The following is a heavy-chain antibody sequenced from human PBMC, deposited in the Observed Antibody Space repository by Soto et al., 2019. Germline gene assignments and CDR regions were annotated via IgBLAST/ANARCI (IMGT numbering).Heavy chain of an antibody. Sequence: EVQLVESGGGLVKPGGSLRLSCAASGFTFSDYSMNWVRQAPGKGLAWVSSISVSSTYIYYADSVKGRFTISRDNAKNSLYLQMNSLRAEDTAVYYCARGPGRGYATKGDYCFDYWGHGTLVTVSS. CDR3: ARGPGRGYATKGDYCFDY. V-gene: IGHV3-21*01. CDR2: ISVSSTYI. D-gene: IGHD2-2*01. CDR1: GFTFSDYS. J-gene: IGHJ4*01.